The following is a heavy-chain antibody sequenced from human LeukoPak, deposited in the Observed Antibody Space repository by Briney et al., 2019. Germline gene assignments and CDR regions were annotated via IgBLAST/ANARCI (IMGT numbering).Heavy chain of an antibody. CDR3: ARGLITWASS. Sequence: GGSLRLSYAASGFTFSSYSMNWVRQAPGKGLEWVSSISSSSSYIYYADSVKGRFSISRDNAKNSLYLQMNSLRAEDTAVYYCARGLITWASSWGQGTLVTVSS. CDR1: GFTFSSYS. V-gene: IGHV3-21*01. J-gene: IGHJ4*02. CDR2: ISSSSSYI. D-gene: IGHD3-22*01.